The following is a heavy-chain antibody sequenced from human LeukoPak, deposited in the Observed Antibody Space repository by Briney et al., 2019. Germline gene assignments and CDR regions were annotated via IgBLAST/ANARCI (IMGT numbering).Heavy chain of an antibody. CDR1: GGTFSSYA. J-gene: IGHJ6*03. CDR3: ASAPIFGVVIIPAYYYYYMDV. Sequence: VASVKVSCKASGGTFSSYAISWVRQAPGQGLEWMGGIIPIFGTANYAQKFQGRVTITTDESTSTAYMELSSLRSEDTAMYYCASAPIFGVVIIPAYYYYYMDVWGKGTTVTVSS. CDR2: IIPIFGTA. V-gene: IGHV1-69*05. D-gene: IGHD3-3*01.